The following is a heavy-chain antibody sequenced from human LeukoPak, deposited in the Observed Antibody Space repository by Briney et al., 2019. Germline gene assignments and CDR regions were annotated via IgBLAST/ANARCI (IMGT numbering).Heavy chain of an antibody. Sequence: PGGSLRLSCAASGFTFSAYHMNWVRQAPGKGLEWVSYIRGSSSTIYYADSVKGRFTISRDNAKKSLYLQMDSLRAEDTAVYFCARDHRPDIVMMIGDIRWFDPWGQGTLVTVSS. CDR2: IRGSSSTI. CDR3: ARDHRPDIVMMIGDIRWFDP. D-gene: IGHD2/OR15-2a*01. CDR1: GFTFSAYH. J-gene: IGHJ5*02. V-gene: IGHV3-48*04.